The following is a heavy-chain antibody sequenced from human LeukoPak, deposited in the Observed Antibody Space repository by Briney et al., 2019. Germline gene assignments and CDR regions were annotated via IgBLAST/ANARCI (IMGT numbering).Heavy chain of an antibody. J-gene: IGHJ4*02. CDR1: GYTLTELS. CDR2: ISAYNGNT. Sequence: ASVKVSCKVSGYTLTELSMHWVRQAPGQGLEWMGWISAYNGNTNYAQKLQGRVTMTTDTSTSTAYMELRSLRSDDTAVYYCARNWEFDYWGQGTLVTVSS. V-gene: IGHV1-18*01. CDR3: ARNWEFDY. D-gene: IGHD7-27*01.